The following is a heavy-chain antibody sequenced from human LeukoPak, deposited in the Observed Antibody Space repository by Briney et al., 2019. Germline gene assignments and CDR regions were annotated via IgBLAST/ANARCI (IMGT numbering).Heavy chain of an antibody. J-gene: IGHJ4*02. V-gene: IGHV4-59*01. CDR3: ARVASGSYLYYFDY. CDR1: GGSISSYY. D-gene: IGHD1-26*01. CDR2: IYYSGST. Sequence: SETLSLTCTVSGGSISSYYWSWIRQPPGKGLEWIGYIYYSGSTNYNPSLKSRVTISVDTSKNQFSLKLSSVTAADTAVYYCARVASGSYLYYFDYWGQGTLVTVSS.